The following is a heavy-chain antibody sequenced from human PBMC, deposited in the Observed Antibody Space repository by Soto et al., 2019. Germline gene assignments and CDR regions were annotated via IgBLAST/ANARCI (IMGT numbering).Heavy chain of an antibody. CDR1: GFTFSSYG. V-gene: IGHV3-33*06. Sequence: GGSLRLSCAASGFTFSSYGMHWVRQAPGKGLEWVAVIWYDGSNKYYADSVKGRFTISRDNSKNTLYLQMNSLRAEDTAVYYCAKQSIVATIVASGYFDYWGQGTLVTVSS. J-gene: IGHJ4*02. CDR2: IWYDGSNK. CDR3: AKQSIVATIVASGYFDY. D-gene: IGHD5-12*01.